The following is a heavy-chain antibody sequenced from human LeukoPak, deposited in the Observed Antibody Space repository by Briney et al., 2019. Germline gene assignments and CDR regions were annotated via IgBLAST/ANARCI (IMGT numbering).Heavy chain of an antibody. CDR1: GGSVISDY. D-gene: IGHD3-9*01. J-gene: IGHJ6*03. Sequence: PSETLSLTCLVSGGSVISDYRSWVRQRPGEGLEWIGYIRFGGLTNYNHSLKSPVSLSLHTSKNHFSLIVNSVTAADTAVYYCARLLPRGLTGLSYNYHYMDAWSKGTTVAVSS. CDR2: IRFGGLT. CDR3: ARLLPRGLTGLSYNYHYMDA. V-gene: IGHV4-59*02.